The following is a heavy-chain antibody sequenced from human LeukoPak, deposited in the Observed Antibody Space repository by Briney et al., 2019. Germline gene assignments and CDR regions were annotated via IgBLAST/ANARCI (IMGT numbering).Heavy chain of an antibody. D-gene: IGHD2-15*01. CDR1: VRSISISSYY. V-gene: IGHV4-39*01. Sequence: SETLSLTCTVSVRSISISSYYCGWIRQPPGKGLERIGRIYYSGSTYYNPSLKSRLTIYVDTSKIQFSLKLSSVTAADTAVYYCARQDSTRYCSGGSCFSDYWGQGTLVTVSS. J-gene: IGHJ4*02. CDR3: ARQDSTRYCSGGSCFSDY. CDR2: IYYSGST.